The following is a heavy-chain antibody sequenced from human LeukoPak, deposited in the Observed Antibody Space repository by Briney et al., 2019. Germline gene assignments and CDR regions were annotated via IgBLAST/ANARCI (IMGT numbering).Heavy chain of an antibody. J-gene: IGHJ6*03. CDR2: INQDGSEK. CDR3: AREQAGWGYYYYYMDV. CDR1: GFTFSSYW. D-gene: IGHD6-19*01. Sequence: GGSLRLSCAASGFTFSSYWMSWVRQAPGKGLEWVANINQDGSEKYYVDSVKGRFTISRDNAKNSLYLQMNSLRAEDTAVYYCAREQAGWGYYYYYMDVWGKGTTVTVSS. V-gene: IGHV3-7*01.